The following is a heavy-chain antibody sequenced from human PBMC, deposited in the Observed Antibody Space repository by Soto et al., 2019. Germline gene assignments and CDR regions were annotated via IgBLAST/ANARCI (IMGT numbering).Heavy chain of an antibody. CDR3: ARGYDFDY. J-gene: IGHJ4*02. V-gene: IGHV4-39*01. CDR2: IYYSGST. CDR1: GFSISSSSYY. Sequence: SETLSLTSTFSGFSISSSSYYLGWIRQPPGKGLEWIGSIYYSGSTYYNPSLKSRVTISVDTSKNQFSLKLSSVTAADTAVYYCARGYDFDYWGQGTLVTVSS. D-gene: IGHD5-18*01.